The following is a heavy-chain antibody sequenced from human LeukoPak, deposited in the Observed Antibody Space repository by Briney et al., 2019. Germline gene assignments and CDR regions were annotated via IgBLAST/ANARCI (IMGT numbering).Heavy chain of an antibody. CDR3: ARETESTQYIAARPYYYYYMDV. Sequence: GGSLRLSCAASGFTFSDYYMSWIRQAPGKGLEWFSYISSSGSTIYYADSVKGRFTISRDNAKNSLYLQMNSLRAEDTAVYYCARETESTQYIAARPYYYYYMDVWGKGTTVTVSS. CDR2: ISSSGSTI. J-gene: IGHJ6*03. CDR1: GFTFSDYY. V-gene: IGHV3-11*04. D-gene: IGHD6-6*01.